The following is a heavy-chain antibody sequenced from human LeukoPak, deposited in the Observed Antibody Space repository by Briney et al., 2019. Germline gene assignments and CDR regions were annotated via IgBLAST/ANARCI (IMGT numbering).Heavy chain of an antibody. J-gene: IGHJ6*02. CDR3: ARARYCSSTSCYHYYYYGIDV. CDR2: IYYSGST. V-gene: IGHV4-30-4*08. D-gene: IGHD2-2*01. CDR1: GGSFSGYY. Sequence: PSETLSLTCAVYGGSFSGYYWSWIRQPPGKGLEWIGYIYYSGSTYYNPSLKSRVTISVDTSKNQFSLKLSSVTAADTAVYYCARARYCSSTSCYHYYYYGIDVWGQGTTVTVSS.